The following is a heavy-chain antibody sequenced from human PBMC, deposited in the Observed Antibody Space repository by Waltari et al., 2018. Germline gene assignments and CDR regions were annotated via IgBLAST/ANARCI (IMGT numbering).Heavy chain of an antibody. CDR1: GYTFTSYA. CDR2: INTHTGNP. J-gene: IGHJ5*02. CDR3: VREVVPTSTIVVNWFDP. Sequence: QVQLVQSGSELKKPGASVKVSCKASGYTFTSYAINWLRRAPGQGLELMGWINTHTGNPTYVQGFTGRFVFSLDTSVSTAYLPISSLKAEDTAVYYCVREVVPTSTIVVNWFDPWGQGTLVTVSS. V-gene: IGHV7-4-1*02. D-gene: IGHD2-2*01.